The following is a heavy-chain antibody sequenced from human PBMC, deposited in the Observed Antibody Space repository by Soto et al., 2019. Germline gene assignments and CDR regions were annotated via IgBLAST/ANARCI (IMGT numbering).Heavy chain of an antibody. CDR3: ASNRGFSGYEAY. CDR1: GNSFTDYW. V-gene: IGHV5-10-1*01. Sequence: EVQLVQSGAEVKKPGESLRISCQGSGNSFTDYWITWARQMPGKGLEWMGRIDPSYSYTNYNPSFQVHVTISADKSIGIAYLQWGSLKASDTAIYYCASNRGFSGYEAYWGQGTLVTVSS. CDR2: IDPSYSYT. D-gene: IGHD5-12*01. J-gene: IGHJ4*02.